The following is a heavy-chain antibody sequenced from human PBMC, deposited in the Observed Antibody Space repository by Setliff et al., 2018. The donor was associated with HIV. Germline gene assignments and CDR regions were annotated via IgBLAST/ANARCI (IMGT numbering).Heavy chain of an antibody. Sequence: SETLSLTCTVSGGSISTSSYYWGWVRQPPGKGLEWIGSIKSSGNTYHSPSLKNRVSMTADTSNNQFSLKLSSVTAADTGVYYCARLFQWMSYSFDIWGQGTKVTVSS. V-gene: IGHV4-39*01. D-gene: IGHD2-21*01. CDR1: GGSISTSSYY. J-gene: IGHJ3*02. CDR2: IKSSGNT. CDR3: ARLFQWMSYSFDI.